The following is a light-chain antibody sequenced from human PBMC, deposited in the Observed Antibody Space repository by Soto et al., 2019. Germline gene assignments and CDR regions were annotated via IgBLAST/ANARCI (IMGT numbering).Light chain of an antibody. V-gene: IGKV3-15*01. J-gene: IGKJ2*01. CDR1: QSVSRN. CDR3: QQYGDWPPET. Sequence: EVVLTQSPATLSVSPGDRATLSCRASQSVSRNLAWYQQKPGQAPRLLIYGASTRATGVPSRFSGSGSATEFTLSISSLQYEDVAVYYCQQYGDWPPETFGQGTKLEI. CDR2: GAS.